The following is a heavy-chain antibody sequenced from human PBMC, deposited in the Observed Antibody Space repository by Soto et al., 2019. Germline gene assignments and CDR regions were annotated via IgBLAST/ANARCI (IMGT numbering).Heavy chain of an antibody. D-gene: IGHD1-1*01. CDR1: GYPFTSYG. Sequence: ASVKVSCKASGYPFTSYGISWVRQAPGQGLEWMGWINPYNGNTKYAQKFQGRVTMTTDTSTTTAYTELRSLSHDDTAVYYCARNLASVHDYWGQGSLVTVSS. CDR3: ARNLASVHDY. V-gene: IGHV1-18*04. J-gene: IGHJ4*02. CDR2: INPYNGNT.